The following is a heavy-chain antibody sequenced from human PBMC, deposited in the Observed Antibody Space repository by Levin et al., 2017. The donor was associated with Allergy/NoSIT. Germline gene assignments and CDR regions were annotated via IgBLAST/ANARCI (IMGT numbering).Heavy chain of an antibody. V-gene: IGHV4-59*12. CDR1: GGSITGYY. D-gene: IGHD5-18*01. CDR3: ARNSSGFSYAYDFDY. Sequence: SETLSLTCTVSGGSITGYYWSWIRQSPWKGLEWIGYINEIGTTSYTPSLNSRLTISVDTSKNQFSLKLSSVTAADTAVEYCARNSSGFSYAYDFDYWGQGTLVTVSS. CDR2: INEIGTT. J-gene: IGHJ4*02.